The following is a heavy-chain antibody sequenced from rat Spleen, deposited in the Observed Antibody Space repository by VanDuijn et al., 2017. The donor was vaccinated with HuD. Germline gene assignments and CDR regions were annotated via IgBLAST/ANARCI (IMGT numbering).Heavy chain of an antibody. J-gene: IGHJ4*01. V-gene: IGHV2-27*01. CDR2: IQNGGST. CDR3: ARSRYYSSYIYVSMDA. D-gene: IGHD1-2*01. Sequence: QVQLKESGPGLVQPSQTLSLTCTVSGFSLTSYHVHWVRQPPGKGLEWMGRIQNGGSTDYNSALKSRLSISRDTSKSQVFLKMNSVQTEDTAMYFCARSRYYSSYIYVSMDAWGQGASVTVSS. CDR1: GFSLTSYH.